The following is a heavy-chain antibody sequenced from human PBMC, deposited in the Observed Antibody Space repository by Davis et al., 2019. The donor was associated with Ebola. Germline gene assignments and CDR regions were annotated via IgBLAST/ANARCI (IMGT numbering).Heavy chain of an antibody. CDR2: IYHSGTT. J-gene: IGHJ4*02. CDR1: GASVSGFY. V-gene: IGHV4-38-2*02. Sequence: SETLSLTCTVSGASVSGFYWTWIRQPPGKGLEWIGSIYHSGTTFYNPSLRSRLTISVDKSRNQFSLKLTSVSAADTAVYYCARGPRRYFDWLIDYWGQGTLVTVSS. D-gene: IGHD3-9*01. CDR3: ARGPRRYFDWLIDY.